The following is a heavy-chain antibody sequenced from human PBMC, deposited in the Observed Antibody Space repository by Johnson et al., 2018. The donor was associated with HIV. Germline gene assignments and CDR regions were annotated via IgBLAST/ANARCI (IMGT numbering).Heavy chain of an antibody. V-gene: IGHV3-7*02. CDR3: ARVNYDSSGPPADAFDI. CDR2: IKQDGSEK. Sequence: VQLVESGGGLVQPGGSLRLSCAASGLTFSSYWMSWVRQAPGKGLEWVANIKQDGSEKYYADSVKGRFTISRDNSKNTLYLQMNSLRAEDTAVYYCARVNYDSSGPPADAFDIWGQGTMVTVSS. CDR1: GLTFSSYW. J-gene: IGHJ3*02. D-gene: IGHD3-22*01.